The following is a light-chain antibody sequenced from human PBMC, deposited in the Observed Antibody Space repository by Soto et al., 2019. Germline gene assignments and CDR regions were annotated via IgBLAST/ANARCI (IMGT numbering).Light chain of an antibody. CDR3: QQYISYPWT. CDR2: GAI. J-gene: IGKJ1*01. V-gene: IGKV1-39*01. CDR1: QGIGTY. Sequence: DIQMTQSPSSLSASVGDTVTITCRASQGIGTYLNWYQQKPGKAPKLLIYGAISLERGVPSRFSGSGLGTDFTLAIRSLQPEDFATYYCQQYISYPWTFGQGTKVDIK.